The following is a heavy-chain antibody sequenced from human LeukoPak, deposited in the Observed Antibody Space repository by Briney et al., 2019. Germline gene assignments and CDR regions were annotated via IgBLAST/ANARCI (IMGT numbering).Heavy chain of an antibody. CDR2: TSYDGSNR. Sequence: GRSLRLSCTASGFTFSSYGMHWVRQAPGMGLEWVAVTSYDGSNRYYTDSVKGRFSISRDNSKNTLYLQMNSLSAEDTAVYYCAKLSLGTNSGYDFRVGDVMGTSFDYWGQGTLVTVSS. CDR3: AKLSLGTNSGYDFRVGDVMGTSFDY. J-gene: IGHJ4*02. V-gene: IGHV3-30*18. D-gene: IGHD5-12*01. CDR1: GFTFSSYG.